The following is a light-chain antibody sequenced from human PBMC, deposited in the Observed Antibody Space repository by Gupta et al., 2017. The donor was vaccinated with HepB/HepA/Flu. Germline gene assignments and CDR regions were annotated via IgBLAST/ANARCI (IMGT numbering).Light chain of an antibody. V-gene: IGKV1-27*01. CDR1: QGISNY. CDR2: AAS. Sequence: DIQSTQSPSSLSASVGDRDTITCRARQGISNYLAWYQQKPGKVPKLLIYAASTLQSGVPSRFSGSGSGTDFTLTISSLQPEDFATYYCQKYDSAPWTFGRGTKVEIK. J-gene: IGKJ1*01. CDR3: QKYDSAPWT.